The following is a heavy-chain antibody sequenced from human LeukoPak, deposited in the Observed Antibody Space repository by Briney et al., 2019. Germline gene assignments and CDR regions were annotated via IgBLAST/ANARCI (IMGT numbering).Heavy chain of an antibody. CDR1: GASISPYY. J-gene: IGHJ4*02. Sequence: SETLSLTCTVSGASISPYYWTWIRQPAGKGLEWIGHIHTSGSTNYNPSLKSRVTMSLDTSKNQFSLKLNSVTAADTAVYYCAKEGMIRGVIDYWGQGALATVSS. D-gene: IGHD3-10*01. CDR2: IHTSGST. V-gene: IGHV4-4*07. CDR3: AKEGMIRGVIDY.